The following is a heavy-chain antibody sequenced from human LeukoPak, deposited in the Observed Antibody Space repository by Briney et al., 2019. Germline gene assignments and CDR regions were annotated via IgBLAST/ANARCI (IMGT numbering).Heavy chain of an antibody. CDR2: ISAYNGNT. D-gene: IGHD3-3*01. CDR3: ARVDDFWSGYPPFPSDY. Sequence: ASVKVSCKASGSTFTSYGISWVRQAPGQGLEWMGWISAYNGNTNYAQKLQGRVTMTTVTSTNTAYMELRSLRSDDTAVYYCARVDDFWSGYPPFPSDYWGQGTLVTVSS. CDR1: GSTFTSYG. V-gene: IGHV1-18*01. J-gene: IGHJ4*02.